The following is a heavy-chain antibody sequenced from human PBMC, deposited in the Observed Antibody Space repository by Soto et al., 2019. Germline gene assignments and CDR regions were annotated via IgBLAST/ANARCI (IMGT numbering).Heavy chain of an antibody. J-gene: IGHJ4*02. CDR3: VRDVLVESGSSGGH. CDR1: GYNFDSYG. Sequence: QVQLVQSRAEVRKPGASVRVTCQASGYNFDSYGLNWVRQAPGQGPQWMGWISPYTGNTDIAPRFQGRLILTTDTSTSTAYMDQSSLRSDDTAVYYGVRDVLVESGSSGGHWGQGTLVTVSS. D-gene: IGHD1-26*01. CDR2: ISPYTGNT. V-gene: IGHV1-18*04.